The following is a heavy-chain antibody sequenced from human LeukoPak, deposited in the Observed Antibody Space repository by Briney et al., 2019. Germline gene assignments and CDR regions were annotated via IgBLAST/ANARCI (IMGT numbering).Heavy chain of an antibody. Sequence: ASVKVSCKVSGYTLTELSMHWVRQAPGQGLEWMGIINPSGGSTSYAQKLQGRVTMTTDTSTSTAYMELRSLRSDDTAVYYCARAENLEWLFWFDPWGQGTLVTVSS. CDR3: ARAENLEWLFWFDP. J-gene: IGHJ5*02. V-gene: IGHV1-46*01. CDR2: INPSGGST. CDR1: GYTLTELS. D-gene: IGHD3-3*01.